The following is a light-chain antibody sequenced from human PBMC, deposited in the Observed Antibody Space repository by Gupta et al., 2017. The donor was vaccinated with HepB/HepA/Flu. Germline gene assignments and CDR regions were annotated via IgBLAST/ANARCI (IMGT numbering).Light chain of an antibody. Sequence: DVVMTQSPLSLPVTLGQPASISCSSSQSLVYSDGNTYLDWYQQRPGQSPRRLIYQGSNRDSGVPDRFSGSGSGTDFTLKISRVEADDVGVYYCRQGKYWPSTFGQGTKVEIK. V-gene: IGKV2-30*01. J-gene: IGKJ1*01. CDR2: QGS. CDR3: RQGKYWPST. CDR1: QSLVYSDGNTY.